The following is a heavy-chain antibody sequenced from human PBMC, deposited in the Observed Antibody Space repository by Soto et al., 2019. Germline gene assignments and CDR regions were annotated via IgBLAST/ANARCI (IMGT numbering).Heavy chain of an antibody. V-gene: IGHV3-23*01. D-gene: IGHD5-18*01. Sequence: EVQLLESGGDLVQPGGSLRLSCVASGFSFGNYAMNWVRQDPGTGLQWVASISNSGGITYYAGSVKGRFTISRDNSENTLFLQPNSLRVEDTAIYYCAKDWMGLGYFFEYWGQGTLVTVSA. CDR2: ISNSGGIT. CDR3: AKDWMGLGYFFEY. J-gene: IGHJ4*02. CDR1: GFSFGNYA.